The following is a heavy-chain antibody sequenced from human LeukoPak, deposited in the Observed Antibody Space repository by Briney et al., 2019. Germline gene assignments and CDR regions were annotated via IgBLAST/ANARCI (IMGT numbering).Heavy chain of an antibody. CDR1: GGSFSGYY. Sequence: SETLSLTCAVYGGSFSGYYWSWIRQPPGKGLEWIGEINHSGSTNYNPSLKSRATISVDTSKNQFSLKLSSVTAADAAVYYCARGGGSGSYFGHYYYYGMDVWGQGTTVTVSS. D-gene: IGHD1-26*01. CDR2: INHSGST. V-gene: IGHV4-34*01. J-gene: IGHJ6*02. CDR3: ARGGGSGSYFGHYYYYGMDV.